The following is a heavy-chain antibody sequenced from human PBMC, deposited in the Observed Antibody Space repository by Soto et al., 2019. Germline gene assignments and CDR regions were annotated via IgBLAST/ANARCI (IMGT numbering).Heavy chain of an antibody. D-gene: IGHD4-17*01. J-gene: IGHJ4*02. CDR3: ARENYGDAFDF. Sequence: QPGGSLRLSCAASGFTVTNYEMSWVRQAPGKGLEWVSYINGDGTPIKYADSVKGRFTMSRDNARNSLYLQMNSLRDEDTAVYYCARENYGDAFDFWGQGTLVTVSS. CDR2: INGDGTPI. V-gene: IGHV3-48*03. CDR1: GFTVTNYE.